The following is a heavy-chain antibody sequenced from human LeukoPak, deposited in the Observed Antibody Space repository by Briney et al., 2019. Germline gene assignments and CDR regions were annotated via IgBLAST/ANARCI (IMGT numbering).Heavy chain of an antibody. J-gene: IGHJ4*02. Sequence: PSETLSLTCTVSGYSISSGYYWGWIRQPPGKGLEWIGSIYHSESTYYNPSLKSRVTISVDTSKDQFSLKLSSVTATDTAMYYCARDATRLGNYFNYWGQGTLVTVSS. D-gene: IGHD5-12*01. V-gene: IGHV4-38-2*02. CDR1: GYSISSGYY. CDR2: IYHSEST. CDR3: ARDATRLGNYFNY.